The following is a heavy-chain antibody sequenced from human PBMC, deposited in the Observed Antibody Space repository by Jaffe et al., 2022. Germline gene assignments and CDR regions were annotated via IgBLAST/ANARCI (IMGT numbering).Heavy chain of an antibody. D-gene: IGHD3-3*01. V-gene: IGHV3-23*01. Sequence: EVQLLESGGGLVQPGGSLRLSCAASGFTFSSYAMSWVRQAPGKGLEWVSAISGSGGSTYYADSVKGRFTISRDNSKNTLYLQMNSLRAEDTAVYYCAKDFTIFGVPRDPQDYWGQGTLVTVSS. CDR1: GFTFSSYA. CDR3: AKDFTIFGVPRDPQDY. CDR2: ISGSGGST. J-gene: IGHJ4*02.